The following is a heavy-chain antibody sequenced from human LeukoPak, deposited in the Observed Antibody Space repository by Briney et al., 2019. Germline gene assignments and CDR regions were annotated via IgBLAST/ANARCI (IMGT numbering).Heavy chain of an antibody. D-gene: IGHD6-19*01. CDR1: GGTFSSYA. J-gene: IGHJ5*02. CDR2: MNPNSGNT. CDR3: ARRPKGAVAGRNWFDP. V-gene: IGHV1-8*02. Sequence: ASVKVSCKASGGTFSSYAINWVRQATGQGLEWMGWMNPNSGNTGYAQKFQGRVTMTRNTSISTAYMELSSLRSEDTAVYYCARRPKGAVAGRNWFDPWGQGTLVTVSS.